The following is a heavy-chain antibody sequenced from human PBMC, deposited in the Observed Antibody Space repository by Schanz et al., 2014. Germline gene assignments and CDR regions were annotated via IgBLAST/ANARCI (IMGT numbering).Heavy chain of an antibody. J-gene: IGHJ4*02. V-gene: IGHV1-8*02. CDR3: ARDRRLQRQSGWDY. D-gene: IGHD3-10*01. CDR1: GYTFINSD. Sequence: QVQLVQSGAEVKNPGASVKVSCKASGYTFINSDINWVRQAAGQGLEWMGWMNPKSGNTGYAQKFQGRVTMSRTTSISTAYMELSRLRPDDTAVYYCARDRRLQRQSGWDYWGQGTLVTVSS. CDR2: MNPKSGNT.